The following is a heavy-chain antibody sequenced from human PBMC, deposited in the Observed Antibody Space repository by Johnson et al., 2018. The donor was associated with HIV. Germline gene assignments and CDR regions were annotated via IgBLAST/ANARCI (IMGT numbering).Heavy chain of an antibody. CDR3: AKEGYSASFDI. CDR1: GFTVSSNY. V-gene: IGHV3-53*01. CDR2: ISYDGGST. Sequence: VQLVESGGGLIQPEGSLRLSCAASGFTVSSNYMSWVRQAPGKGLEWVAVISYDGGSTSYADSLKGRFIISRDNSKNTLYLQMNSLSAEDTAVYYCAKEGYSASFDIWGQGTMVTVTS. D-gene: IGHD2-21*01. J-gene: IGHJ3*02.